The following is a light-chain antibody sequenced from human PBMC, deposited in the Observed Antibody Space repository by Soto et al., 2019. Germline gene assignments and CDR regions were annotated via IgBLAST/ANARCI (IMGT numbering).Light chain of an antibody. CDR3: QQRSNRRPWR. CDR2: DAS. CDR1: QSVSSY. Sequence: EIVLTQSPATLSLSPGERATLSCRATQSVSSYLAWYQQKPGQAPRLLIYDASNRATGIPARFSGSGSGTDFAVTISSLEAEDFAVYYCQQRSNRRPWRLGQGTKVEIK. J-gene: IGKJ1*01. V-gene: IGKV3-11*01.